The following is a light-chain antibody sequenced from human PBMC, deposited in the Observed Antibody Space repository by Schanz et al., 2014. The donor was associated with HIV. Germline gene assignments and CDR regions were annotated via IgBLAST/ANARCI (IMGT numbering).Light chain of an antibody. Sequence: IQLTQSPSSLSASVGDRVTITCRASQGIRSYLAWYQQKPGKAPKLLIYAASTLQSGVPSRFSGSGSGTDFTLTISSLQPEDFAVYYCQQYGSSPITFGQGTRLEIK. CDR2: AAS. V-gene: IGKV1-9*01. CDR1: QGIRSY. CDR3: QQYGSSPIT. J-gene: IGKJ5*01.